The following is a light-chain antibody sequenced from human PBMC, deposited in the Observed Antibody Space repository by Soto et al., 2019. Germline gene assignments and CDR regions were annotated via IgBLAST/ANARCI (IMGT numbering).Light chain of an antibody. J-gene: IGKJ3*01. CDR3: QQSYSTPWT. CDR1: QSIRNY. V-gene: IGKV1-39*01. CDR2: AAS. Sequence: DIQMTQSPSSLSASEGDRVTITCRASQSIRNYLNWYQQKPGKAPKLLNYAASILQSGVPSRFSGSGSGTDFTLTISSLQPEDFATYYCQQSYSTPWTFGPGTKVDIK.